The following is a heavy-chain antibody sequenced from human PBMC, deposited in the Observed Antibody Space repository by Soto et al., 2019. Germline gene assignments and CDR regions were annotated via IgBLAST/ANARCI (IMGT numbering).Heavy chain of an antibody. CDR1: GDSVSSNSVA. J-gene: IGHJ4*02. D-gene: IGHD6-13*01. CDR2: TYYRSKWYN. CDR3: ARGVLAAGFDY. V-gene: IGHV6-1*01. Sequence: SQTLSLTCAISGDSVSSNSVAWNWIRQSPSRGLGWLGRTYYRSKWYNDYAVSVKSRMTINPDTSKNQFSLQLNSVTPEDTAVYYCARGVLAAGFDYWGQGTQVTVSS.